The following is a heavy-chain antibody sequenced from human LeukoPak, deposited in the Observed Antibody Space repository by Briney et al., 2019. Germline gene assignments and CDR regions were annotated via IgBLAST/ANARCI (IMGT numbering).Heavy chain of an antibody. J-gene: IGHJ5*02. D-gene: IGHD6-13*01. Sequence: GASVKVSCQASGFTFTSRSAVQWVRQARGQRLEWIGWIVVDSDNTNYAENFQERVTITRDISASTSYMELSSLRSEDTAVYCCAAPYTSSWFDLWGQGTLVTVSS. V-gene: IGHV1-58*01. CDR2: IVVDSDNT. CDR3: AAPYTSSWFDL. CDR1: GFTFTSRSA.